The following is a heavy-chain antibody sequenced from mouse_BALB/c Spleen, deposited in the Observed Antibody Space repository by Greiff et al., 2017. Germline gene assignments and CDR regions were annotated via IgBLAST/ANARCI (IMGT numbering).Heavy chain of an antibody. Sequence: QVTLKVCGPGILQPSQTLSLTCSFSGFSLSTSGMGVSWIRQPSGKGLEWLAHIYWDDDKRYNPSLKSRLTISKDTSRNQVFLKITSVDTADTATYYCARRVTTATPYWYFDVWGAGTTVTVSS. J-gene: IGHJ1*01. D-gene: IGHD1-2*01. CDR2: IYWDDDK. CDR3: ARRVTTATPYWYFDV. V-gene: IGHV8-12*01. CDR1: GFSLSTSGMG.